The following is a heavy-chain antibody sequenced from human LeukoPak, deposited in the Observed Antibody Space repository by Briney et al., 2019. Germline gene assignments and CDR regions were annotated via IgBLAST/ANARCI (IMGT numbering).Heavy chain of an antibody. D-gene: IGHD3-22*01. V-gene: IGHV1-69*13. J-gene: IGHJ4*02. CDR3: ASGGSYFDTNGYYAANFDY. CDR2: IIPIFGTA. CDR1: GGTFSSYA. Sequence: SVKVSCKASGGTFSSYAISWVRQAPGQGLEWMGGIIPIFGTANYAQKFQGRVTITADDSTITAYMELTSLTSEDTAVYYCASGGSYFDTNGYYAANFDYWGQGTLVTVSS.